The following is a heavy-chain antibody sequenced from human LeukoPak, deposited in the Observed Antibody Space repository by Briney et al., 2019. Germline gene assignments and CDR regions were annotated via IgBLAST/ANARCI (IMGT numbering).Heavy chain of an antibody. D-gene: IGHD3-22*01. J-gene: IGHJ4*02. CDR3: ARGKRNYYDSSGYSTSFDY. CDR1: GYTFTSYA. Sequence: GASVKVSCKASGYTFTSYAMHWVRQAPGQRLEWMGWINAGNGNTKYSQKFQGRVTITRDTSASTAYMELSSLRSEDTAVYYCARGKRNYYDSSGYSTSFDYWGQGTLDTVSS. V-gene: IGHV1-3*01. CDR2: INAGNGNT.